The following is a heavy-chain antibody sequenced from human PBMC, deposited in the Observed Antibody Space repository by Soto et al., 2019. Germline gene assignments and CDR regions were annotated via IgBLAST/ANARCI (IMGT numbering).Heavy chain of an antibody. Sequence: SSETLSLTCAVSGGSISSSNWWNWVRQPPGKGLEWIGEIYHSGSTNYNPSLKRRVTISVDKSKNQFSLNLSSVTAADTAVYYCARSILGDVVIMANDPWGQGILVTVSS. CDR2: IYHSGST. CDR3: ARSILGDVVIMANDP. D-gene: IGHD2-8*01. J-gene: IGHJ5*02. CDR1: GGSISSSNW. V-gene: IGHV4-4*02.